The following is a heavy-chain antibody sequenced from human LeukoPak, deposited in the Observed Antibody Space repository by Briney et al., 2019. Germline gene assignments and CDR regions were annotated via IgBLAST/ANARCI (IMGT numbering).Heavy chain of an antibody. CDR3: ARDPGYSSGWTHSYYGMDV. CDR2: ISTYNGNT. CDR1: GYTFTSYG. D-gene: IGHD6-19*01. J-gene: IGHJ6*02. Sequence: ASVKVSCKASGYTFTSYGISWVRQAPGQGLQWMGAISTYNGNTNYAQKLQGRVTMTTDTSTGTAYMELRSLRSDDTAVYYCARDPGYSSGWTHSYYGMDVWGQGTTVTVSS. V-gene: IGHV1-18*01.